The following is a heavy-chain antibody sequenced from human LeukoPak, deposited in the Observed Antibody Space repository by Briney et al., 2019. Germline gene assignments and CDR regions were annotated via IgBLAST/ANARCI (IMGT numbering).Heavy chain of an antibody. CDR1: GASPY. CDR3: ARGYGWFDP. D-gene: IGHD3-10*01. CDR2: IYSTTGTT. Sequence: SETLSFTCTVSGASPYWTWIRQPPGKGLEWIGYIYSTTGTTNSNPSLKSRVTMSLDTSKKHLSLKLSAVTAADTAVYYCARGYGWFDPWGQGILVIVSS. V-gene: IGHV4-4*09. J-gene: IGHJ5*02.